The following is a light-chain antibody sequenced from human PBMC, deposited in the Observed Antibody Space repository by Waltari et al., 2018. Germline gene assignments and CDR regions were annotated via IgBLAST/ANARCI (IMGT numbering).Light chain of an antibody. CDR3: SSQSSNNVVL. CDR2: DVS. CDR1: SNDVGGYNS. Sequence: QSALTQPASVSGSPGQSVTIFCTGTSNDVGGYNSVSWYQEHPGQAPRVIIYDVSDGPSGVSDRFAGSKSGNAASLTSSGLQAEDEADYYCSSQSSNNVVLFGGGTKLTVL. V-gene: IGLV2-14*01. J-gene: IGLJ2*01.